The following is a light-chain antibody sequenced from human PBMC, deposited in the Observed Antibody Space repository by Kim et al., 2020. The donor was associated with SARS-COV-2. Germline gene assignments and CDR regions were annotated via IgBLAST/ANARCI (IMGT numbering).Light chain of an antibody. CDR2: DAS. CDR3: QQRSSWYT. V-gene: IGKV3-11*01. Sequence: LSLSPGERATLSCRAGQSVCSYLAWYQQKPGQAPRLLISDASNRATDIPARFSGSGSGTDFTLTISSLEPEDFAVYYCQQRSSWYTFGQGTKLEI. CDR1: QSVCSY. J-gene: IGKJ2*01.